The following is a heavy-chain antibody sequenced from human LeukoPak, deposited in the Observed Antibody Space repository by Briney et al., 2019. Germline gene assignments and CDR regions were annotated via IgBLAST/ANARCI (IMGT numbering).Heavy chain of an antibody. J-gene: IGHJ6*02. V-gene: IGHV3-30-3*01. D-gene: IGHD5-18*01. CDR2: ISYDGSNK. Sequence: GGSLRLSCAASGFTFSSYAMHWVRQAPGQGLEWVAVISYDGSNKYYADSVKGRFTISRDNSKNTLYLQMNSLRAEDTAVYYCARAGRDTAQYYYYGMDVWGQGTTVTVSS. CDR1: GFTFSSYA. CDR3: ARAGRDTAQYYYYGMDV.